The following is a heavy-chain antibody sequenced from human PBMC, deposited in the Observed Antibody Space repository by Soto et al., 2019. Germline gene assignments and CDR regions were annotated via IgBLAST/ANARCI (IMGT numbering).Heavy chain of an antibody. CDR2: ISAYNGNT. D-gene: IGHD5-12*01. J-gene: IGHJ3*02. CDR3: ARQNIVATFHDAFDI. V-gene: IGHV1-18*01. Sequence: ASVKVSCKASGYTFTSYGISWVRQAPGQGLEWMGWISAYNGNTNYAQKLQGRVTMTTDTSTSTAYMELRSLRSDDTAVYYCARQNIVATFHDAFDIWGQGTMVTVSS. CDR1: GYTFTSYG.